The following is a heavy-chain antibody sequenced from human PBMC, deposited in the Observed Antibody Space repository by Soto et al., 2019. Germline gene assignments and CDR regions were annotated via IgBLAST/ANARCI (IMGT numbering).Heavy chain of an antibody. CDR2: IKQDGSEK. CDR1: GFTFSGYW. Sequence: ESGGGLVQPGGSLRLSCAASGFTFSGYWMSWVRQAPGKGLEWVANIKQDGSEKYYVDSVKGRFTISRDNAKNSLYLLMNSLGAEDTAVYYCAKNNRYCSSTNCFVFDYWGQGTLVTVSS. V-gene: IGHV3-7*01. J-gene: IGHJ4*02. CDR3: AKNNRYCSSTNCFVFDY. D-gene: IGHD2-2*01.